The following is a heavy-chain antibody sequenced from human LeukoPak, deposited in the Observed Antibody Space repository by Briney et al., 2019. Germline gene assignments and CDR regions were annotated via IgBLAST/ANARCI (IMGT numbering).Heavy chain of an antibody. V-gene: IGHV3-74*01. Sequence: GGSLRLSCAVSGFTFKLYWMHGVRHAPGKGPVWVSRINDDGSDTTYADSVKARFTISRDDAKNMLYLQMNSLRAEDTAVYYCAKDLVYCGGDCFWGQGTLVTVSS. CDR3: AKDLVYCGGDCF. J-gene: IGHJ4*02. CDR1: GFTFKLYW. D-gene: IGHD2-21*02. CDR2: INDDGSDT.